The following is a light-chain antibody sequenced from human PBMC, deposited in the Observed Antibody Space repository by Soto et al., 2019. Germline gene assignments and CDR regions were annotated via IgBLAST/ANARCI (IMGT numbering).Light chain of an antibody. CDR3: QQYNNWPPLT. CDR2: GAS. Sequence: EIVMSHSPATLSVSPVERATLSCRASQSVSSNLAWYQQKPGQAPRLLIYGASTRATGIPARFSGSGSGTEFTLTISSLKSEDFAVYYCQQYNNWPPLTFGGGTKVDIK. CDR1: QSVSSN. J-gene: IGKJ4*01. V-gene: IGKV3D-15*01.